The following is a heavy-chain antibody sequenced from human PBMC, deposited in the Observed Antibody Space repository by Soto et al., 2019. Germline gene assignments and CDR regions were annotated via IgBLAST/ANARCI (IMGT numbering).Heavy chain of an antibody. CDR2: INHSGST. V-gene: IGHV4-34*01. J-gene: IGHJ6*03. Sequence: SETLSLTCAVYGGSFSGYYWSWIRQPPGKGLEWIGEINHSGSTNYNPSLKSRVTISVDTSKNQFSLKLSSVTAADTAVYYCARRVPFYYYYLDVWGKGTTVTVSS. CDR1: GGSFSGYY. D-gene: IGHD3-10*01. CDR3: ARRVPFYYYYLDV.